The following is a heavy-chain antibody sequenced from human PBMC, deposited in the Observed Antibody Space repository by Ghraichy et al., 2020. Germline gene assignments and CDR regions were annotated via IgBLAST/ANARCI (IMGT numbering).Heavy chain of an antibody. CDR2: IYWDDDK. CDR3: AHRGLSDYYDSSGYPYYFDY. D-gene: IGHD3-22*01. J-gene: IGHJ4*02. V-gene: IGHV2-5*02. Sequence: SGPTLVKPTQTLTLTCTFSGFSLSTSGVGVGWIRQPPGKALEWLALIYWDDDKRYSPSLKSRLTITKDTSKNQVVLTMTNMDPVDTATYYCAHRGLSDYYDSSGYPYYFDYWGQGTLVTVSS. CDR1: GFSLSTSGVG.